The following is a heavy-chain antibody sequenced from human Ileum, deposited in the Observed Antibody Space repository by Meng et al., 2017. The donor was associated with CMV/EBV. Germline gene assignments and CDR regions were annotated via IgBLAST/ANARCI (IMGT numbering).Heavy chain of an antibody. J-gene: IGHJ4*02. CDR3: GRAGARGVPVDI. CDR2: LRTSGTI. V-gene: IGHV4-4*07. CDR1: GGSISDYH. D-gene: IGHD3-10*01. Sequence: QPQLQESGPGLVKPSATLSLTCSVSGGSISDYHWTWIRKSAGKGLQWLGRLRTSGTIDHNPSFKSRVTLSIDTSKNQFSLKLTSVTAADTAVYYRGRAGARGVPVDIWGQGTLVTVSS.